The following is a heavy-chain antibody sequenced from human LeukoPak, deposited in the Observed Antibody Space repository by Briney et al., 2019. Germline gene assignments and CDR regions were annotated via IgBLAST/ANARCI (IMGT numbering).Heavy chain of an antibody. J-gene: IGHJ3*02. CDR3: AKDRAPYKEAAAFDI. CDR1: GFTFDDYA. V-gene: IGHV3-9*03. CDR2: ISWNSGSI. Sequence: GRSLRLSCAASGFTFDDYAMHWVRQAPGKGLEWVSGISWNSGSIGYADSVKGRFTISRDNAKNSLYLQMNSLRAEDMALYYCAKDRAPYKEAAAFDIWGQGTMVTVSS. D-gene: IGHD2-15*01.